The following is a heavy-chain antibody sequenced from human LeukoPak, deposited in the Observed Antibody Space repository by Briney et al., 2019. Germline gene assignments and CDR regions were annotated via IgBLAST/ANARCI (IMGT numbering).Heavy chain of an antibody. CDR2: INHSGST. J-gene: IGHJ4*02. Sequence: SETLSLTCAVYGGSFSGYYWSWIRQPPGKGLEWIGEINHSGSTNYNPSLKSRVTISVDTSKDQFSLKLSSVTAADTAVYYCARAVSRDGYNYDYWGQGTLVTVSS. CDR3: ARAVSRDGYNYDY. V-gene: IGHV4-34*01. CDR1: GGSFSGYY. D-gene: IGHD5-24*01.